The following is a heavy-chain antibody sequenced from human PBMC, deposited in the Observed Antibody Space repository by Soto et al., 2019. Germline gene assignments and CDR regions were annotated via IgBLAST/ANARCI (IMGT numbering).Heavy chain of an antibody. D-gene: IGHD2-15*01. CDR1: GFTFSSYW. Sequence: GGSLRLSCAASGFTFSSYWMHWVRQAPGKGLVWVSRINSSSSYIYYADSVKGRFTISRDNAKNSLYLQMNSLRAEDTAVYYCARDGRGKGYCSGGSCYSGDFQHWGQGTLVTVSS. CDR3: ARDGRGKGYCSGGSCYSGDFQH. CDR2: INSSSSYI. J-gene: IGHJ1*01. V-gene: IGHV3-21*01.